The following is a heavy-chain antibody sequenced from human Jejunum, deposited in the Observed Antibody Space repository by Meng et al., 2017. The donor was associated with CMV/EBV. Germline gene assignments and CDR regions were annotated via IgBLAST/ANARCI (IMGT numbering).Heavy chain of an antibody. CDR1: GGPINNYY. CDR2: FYSSDTY. CDR3: ARGPGASTREGFDH. V-gene: IGHV4-4*07. J-gene: IGHJ4*02. D-gene: IGHD1-26*01. Sequence: QLQESGPGLVKPSETLSLTCTVSGGPINNYYWSWIRQSAGKGLEWIGRFYSSDTYNYHPSLNSRVTMSLDTSKKQFSLILSSVTAADTARYYCARGPGASTREGFDHWGLGTLVTVPQ.